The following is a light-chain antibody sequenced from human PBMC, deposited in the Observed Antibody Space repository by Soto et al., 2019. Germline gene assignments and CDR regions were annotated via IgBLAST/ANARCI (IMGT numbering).Light chain of an antibody. J-gene: IGKJ1*01. CDR1: QSVSSY. Sequence: DIEMTQSPASLSASIGDRVTITCRASQSVSSYLNWYQQKPGKAPRLLISAASTCEAGVPSRFSGSGSGTDFTLTIRSLQPEDFATYYCQQSYSPITFGQGTKVDIK. CDR2: AAS. CDR3: QQSYSPIT. V-gene: IGKV1-39*01.